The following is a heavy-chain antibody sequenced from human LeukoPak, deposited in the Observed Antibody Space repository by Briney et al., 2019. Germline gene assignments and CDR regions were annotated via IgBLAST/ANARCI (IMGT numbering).Heavy chain of an antibody. CDR1: GFTFSSYG. D-gene: IGHD6-19*01. V-gene: IGHV3-30*02. J-gene: IGHJ4*01. CDR3: AKDRIAVAGPPYYFDY. Sequence: PGGSLRLSCAASGFTFSSYGMHWVRQAPGKGLEWVAFIRYDGSNKYYADSVKGRFTISRDNYKNTLYLQMNSLRAEDTAVYYCAKDRIAVAGPPYYFDYWGQGTLVTVSS. CDR2: IRYDGSNK.